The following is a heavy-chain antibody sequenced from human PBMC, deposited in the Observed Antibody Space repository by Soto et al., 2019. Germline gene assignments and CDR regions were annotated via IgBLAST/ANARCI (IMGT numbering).Heavy chain of an antibody. D-gene: IGHD6-13*01. V-gene: IGHV4-4*02. CDR3: ARVRGLAAQNSSSGMSFDI. J-gene: IGHJ3*02. Sequence: SETLSLTCAVSGGSISSSNWWSWIRQPPGKGLEWIGEIYHSGSTNYNPSLKSRVTISVDKSKNQFSLKLSSVTAADTAVYYCARVRGLAAQNSSSGMSFDIWGQGTMVT. CDR1: GGSISSSNW. CDR2: IYHSGST.